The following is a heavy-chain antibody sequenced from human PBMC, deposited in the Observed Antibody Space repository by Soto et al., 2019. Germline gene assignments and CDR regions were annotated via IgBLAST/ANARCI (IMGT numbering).Heavy chain of an antibody. CDR3: ARHDISGYYFDY. D-gene: IGHD6-25*01. J-gene: IGHJ4*02. V-gene: IGHV4-39*01. Sequence: SETLSLTCTVSGGSISSRGYYWGWIRQPPGKGLEWIGSIYYSGSTYYNPSLKSRVTISVDTSKNQFSLKLSSVTAADTAVYYCARHDISGYYFDYWGQGTLVTVSS. CDR1: GGSISSRGYY. CDR2: IYYSGST.